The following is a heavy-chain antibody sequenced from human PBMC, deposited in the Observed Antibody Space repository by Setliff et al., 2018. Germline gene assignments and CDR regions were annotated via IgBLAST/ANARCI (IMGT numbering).Heavy chain of an antibody. J-gene: IGHJ3*02. CDR2: ISA. Sequence: GASVKVSCKASGYIFSNYGINWVRQAPGQGLEWMGWISAYAQKFQGRVTMTTDTSTSTAYMELSGLRSEDTAVYYCARVYLAGSGWDKANALDIWGQGTMVTV. V-gene: IGHV1-18*01. D-gene: IGHD6-19*01. CDR1: GYIFSNYG. CDR3: ARVYLAGSGWDKANALDI.